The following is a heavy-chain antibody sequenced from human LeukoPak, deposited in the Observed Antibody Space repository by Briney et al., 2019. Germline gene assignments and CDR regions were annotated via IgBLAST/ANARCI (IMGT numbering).Heavy chain of an antibody. CDR3: ARDGGWELGDAFDI. Sequence: SETLSLTCTVSGGSISSYYWSWIRQPPGKGLEWIGYIYYSGSTNYNPSLKSRVTILADTSKNHFSLKLSSVTAADTAVYYCARDGGWELGDAFDIWGQGTMVTVSS. J-gene: IGHJ3*02. CDR2: IYYSGST. V-gene: IGHV4-59*01. D-gene: IGHD7-27*01. CDR1: GGSISSYY.